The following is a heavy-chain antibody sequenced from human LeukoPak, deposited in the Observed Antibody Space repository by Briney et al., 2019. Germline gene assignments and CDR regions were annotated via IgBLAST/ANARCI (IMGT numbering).Heavy chain of an antibody. CDR2: ISSSSSTI. J-gene: IGHJ6*02. CDR1: GFTFSSYS. V-gene: IGHV3-48*01. Sequence: GGSLRLSCAASGFTFSSYSMNWVRQAPGKGLEWVSYISSSSSTIYYADSVKGRFTISRDNAKNSLYLQMNSLRAEDTAVYYCASEIWPYYYGMDVWGQGTTVTVSS. D-gene: IGHD2/OR15-2a*01. CDR3: ASEIWPYYYGMDV.